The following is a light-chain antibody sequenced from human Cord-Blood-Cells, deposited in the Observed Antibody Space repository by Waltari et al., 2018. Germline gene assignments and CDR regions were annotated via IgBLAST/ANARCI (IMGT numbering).Light chain of an antibody. CDR2: WAS. J-gene: IGKJ2*01. CDR3: QKYYSTPYT. V-gene: IGKV4-1*01. Sequence: DLVMTQSPDSLAVSLGERATINCKSSQCVLYSSNYKNYLAWYQQKPVQPPKLLIYWASTRESGVPDQFSGSGSGTDFTLAISSLQAEDVAVYYCQKYYSTPYTFGQGTKLKIK. CDR1: QCVLYSSNYKNY.